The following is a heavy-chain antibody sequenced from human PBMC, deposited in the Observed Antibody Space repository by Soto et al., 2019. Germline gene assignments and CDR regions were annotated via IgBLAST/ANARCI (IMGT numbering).Heavy chain of an antibody. CDR2: ISSSSSYI. CDR1: GFTFSSYS. CDR3: ARPRIAARPGPPDC. J-gene: IGHJ4*02. D-gene: IGHD6-6*01. V-gene: IGHV3-21*01. Sequence: GGSLRLSCAASGFTFSSYSMSWVRQAPGKGLEWVSSISSSSSYIYYADSVKGRFTISRDNAKNSLYLQMNSLRAEDTAVYYCARPRIAARPGPPDCSGQGTLVTVSS.